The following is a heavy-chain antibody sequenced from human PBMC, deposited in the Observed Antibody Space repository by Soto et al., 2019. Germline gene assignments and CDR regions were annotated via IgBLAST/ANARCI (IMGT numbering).Heavy chain of an antibody. D-gene: IGHD3-3*01. CDR3: ARDTSGMDV. V-gene: IGHV3-30-3*01. CDR1: GFTFSSYA. J-gene: IGHJ6*02. CDR2: ISYDGGNK. Sequence: PGGSLRLSCAASGFTFSSYAMHWVRQAPGKGLEWVAVISYDGGNKYYADSVKGRFTISRDNSKNTLYLQMNSLRAEDTAVYYCARDTSGMDVWGQGTTVTVSS.